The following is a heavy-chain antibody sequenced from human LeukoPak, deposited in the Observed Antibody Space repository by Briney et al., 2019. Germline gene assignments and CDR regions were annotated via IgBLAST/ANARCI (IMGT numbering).Heavy chain of an antibody. CDR1: GDSISSGGNY. CDR2: IYSSGHT. J-gene: IGHJ4*02. Sequence: SETLSLTCTVSGDSISSGGNYWSWIRQHPGKDLEWFGYIYSSGHTYYNPSLESRVTISVDTSKNQLSLKLSPVTAADTAVYYCARGRAWNYPHYCFDYWGQGTLVTVSS. D-gene: IGHD1-7*01. CDR3: ARGRAWNYPHYCFDY. V-gene: IGHV4-31*03.